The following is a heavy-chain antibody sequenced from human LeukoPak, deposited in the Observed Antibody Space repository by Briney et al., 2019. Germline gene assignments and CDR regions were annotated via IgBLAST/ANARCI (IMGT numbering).Heavy chain of an antibody. J-gene: IGHJ4*02. CDR1: GGSFSAYY. D-gene: IGHD4-17*01. Sequence: SETLSLTCAVYGGSFSAYYWSWIRQPPGKGLEWIGEINHSGGTNYNPSLKSRVTISVDTSKNQFSLNLSSVTAADTAVYYCARVVRAVTTRLDYWGQGTLVTVSS. CDR3: ARVVRAVTTRLDY. CDR2: INHSGGT. V-gene: IGHV4-34*01.